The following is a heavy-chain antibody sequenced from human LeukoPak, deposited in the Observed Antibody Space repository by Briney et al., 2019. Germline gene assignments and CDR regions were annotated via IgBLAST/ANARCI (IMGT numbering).Heavy chain of an antibody. CDR3: ARAPGYNFFDY. Sequence: PSETLSLTCTVSGGSISTYYWNWIRQPPGKGLEWIGYVYYTGSTNYNPSLKSRVTISVDTSKSQFSLNLSSVTAADAAVYYCARAPGYNFFDYWGQGTPVTVSS. CDR2: VYYTGST. V-gene: IGHV4-59*01. D-gene: IGHD5-24*01. CDR1: GGSISTYY. J-gene: IGHJ4*02.